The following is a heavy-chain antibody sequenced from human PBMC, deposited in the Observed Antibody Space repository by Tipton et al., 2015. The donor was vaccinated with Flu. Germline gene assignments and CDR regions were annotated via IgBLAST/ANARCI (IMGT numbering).Heavy chain of an antibody. CDR3: AKGYGYIWSPFDY. CDR1: GFTFSTYS. CDR2: IATYSTPI. Sequence: LSLTCAASGFTFSTYSMNWVRQAPGKGLEWLAFIATYSTPIHYADSVRGRFTISRDSDKNSLYLQMDSLRPDDTALYYCAKGYGYIWSPFDYWGQGTLVTVSS. D-gene: IGHD1-20*01. V-gene: IGHV3-48*04. J-gene: IGHJ4*02.